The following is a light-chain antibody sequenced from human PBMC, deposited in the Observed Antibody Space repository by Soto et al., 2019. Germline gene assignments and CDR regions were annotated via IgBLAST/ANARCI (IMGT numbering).Light chain of an antibody. CDR1: SRDVGTYNL. Sequence: QSALTQPASVSGSPGQSITISCTGTSRDVGTYNLVSWYQQHPGKAPKLMIYEGSKRPSGVSNRFSGSKSGNTASLTISGLQAEDEADYYCSSYAGSSTFVVFGGGTQLTVL. CDR3: SSYAGSSTFVV. V-gene: IGLV2-23*01. CDR2: EGS. J-gene: IGLJ2*01.